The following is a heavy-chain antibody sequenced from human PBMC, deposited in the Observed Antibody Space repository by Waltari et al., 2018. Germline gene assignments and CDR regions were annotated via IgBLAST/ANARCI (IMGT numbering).Heavy chain of an antibody. CDR1: GGSISSSSYY. CDR2: NYYRGST. V-gene: IGHV4-39*07. CDR3: ARVNKVVGATTYVRWFDP. J-gene: IGHJ5*02. Sequence: QLQLQESGPGLVKPSETLSLTCTVSGGSISSSSYYWGWIRQPPGKGLEWIGSNYYRGSTYYNPSLKSRVTISVDTSKNQFSLKLSSVTAADTAVYYCARVNKVVGATTYVRWFDPWGQGTLVTVSS. D-gene: IGHD1-26*01.